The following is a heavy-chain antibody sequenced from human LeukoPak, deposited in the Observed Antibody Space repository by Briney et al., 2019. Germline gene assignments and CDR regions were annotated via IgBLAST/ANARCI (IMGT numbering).Heavy chain of an antibody. CDR1: GDSVRTNNYY. D-gene: IGHD3-10*01. CDR3: ARHPTYGSGTYGRNWFDP. Sequence: PSETLSLTCTVSGDSVRTNNYYWSWIRQPPGKGLEWIGSVYYSGTTYYNPSLKSRVTISIDTSKNQFSLRLTSVTAADTAVYYCARHPTYGSGTYGRNWFDPWGQGTLVTVSS. V-gene: IGHV4-39*01. CDR2: VYYSGTT. J-gene: IGHJ5*02.